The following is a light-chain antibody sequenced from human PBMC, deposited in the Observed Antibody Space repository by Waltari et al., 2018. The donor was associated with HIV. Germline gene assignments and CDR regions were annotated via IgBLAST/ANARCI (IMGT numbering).Light chain of an antibody. V-gene: IGLV3-21*04. Sequence: SYVLTQPPSVSVAPGAAATISCGAWNIGGKSVHWYKQQPGQAPVLVTRYNSDRPSGIPDRISGSNAGHTATLTITSVEAGDEATYYCQVWDSSNEHVGFGGGTELTVL. CDR1: NIGGKS. CDR3: QVWDSSNEHVG. CDR2: YNS. J-gene: IGLJ3*02.